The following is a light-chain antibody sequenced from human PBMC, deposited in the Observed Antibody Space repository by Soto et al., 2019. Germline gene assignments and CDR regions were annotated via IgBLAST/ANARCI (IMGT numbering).Light chain of an antibody. Sequence: EIVLKQSPATLSLSPGERATLSCRASQSVGSYLAWYQQKPGQAPRLLIYDASNRATGIPARFSGSGSGTDFTLTISSLEPEDFAVYYCQQRSNWPITFGQGTRLEIK. CDR1: QSVGSY. J-gene: IGKJ5*01. V-gene: IGKV3-11*01. CDR2: DAS. CDR3: QQRSNWPIT.